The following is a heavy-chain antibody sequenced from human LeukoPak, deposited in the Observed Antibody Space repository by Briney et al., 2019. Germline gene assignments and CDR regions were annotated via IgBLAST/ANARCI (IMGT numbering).Heavy chain of an antibody. CDR2: IYSGGST. CDR3: ARHIAESGTPDY. Sequence: GGSLRLSCAASGFTVSNNYMSWVCQAPGKGLEWVSVIYSGGSTYYADSVKGRFTVSRDNSKNTLYLQMTSLRPEDTAVYYCARHIAESGTPDYWGQGTLVTVSS. V-gene: IGHV3-53*05. D-gene: IGHD6-13*01. CDR1: GFTVSNNY. J-gene: IGHJ4*02.